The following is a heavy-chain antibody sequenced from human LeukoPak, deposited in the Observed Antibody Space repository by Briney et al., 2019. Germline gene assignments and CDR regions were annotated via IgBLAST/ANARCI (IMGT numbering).Heavy chain of an antibody. D-gene: IGHD6-19*01. J-gene: IGHJ5*02. CDR1: GYTFTGYY. Sequence: ASVKVSCKASGYTFTGYYMHWVRQAPGQGPEWMGWINPNSGGTNYAQKFQGRVTMTRDTSLSTVYVELSRLRSDDTAVYYCATQATSGWHFSWGQGTLVTVSS. CDR2: INPNSGGT. CDR3: ATQATSGWHFS. V-gene: IGHV1-2*02.